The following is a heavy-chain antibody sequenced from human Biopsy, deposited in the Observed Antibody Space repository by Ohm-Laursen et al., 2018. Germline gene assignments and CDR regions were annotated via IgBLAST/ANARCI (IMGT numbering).Heavy chain of an antibody. CDR2: INPKSGGT. CDR1: GYTFGNYG. D-gene: IGHD3-9*01. Sequence: GSSVKVSCKASGYTFGNYGVTWVRQAPGQGLEWMGWINPKSGGTHYLEKFRGRVTMTRDTSISTAYMEVSSLRSDDTAVYYCAIDGNDFLTDYLKIDQWGQGTLVTVSS. CDR3: AIDGNDFLTDYLKIDQ. V-gene: IGHV1-2*02. J-gene: IGHJ4*02.